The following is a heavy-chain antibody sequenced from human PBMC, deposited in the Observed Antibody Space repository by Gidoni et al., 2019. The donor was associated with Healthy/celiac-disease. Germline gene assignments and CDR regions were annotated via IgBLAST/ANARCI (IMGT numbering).Heavy chain of an antibody. V-gene: IGHV3-9*01. J-gene: IGHJ4*02. CDR3: AKGDGSGKYYFDY. CDR1: GFTFDDYA. Sequence: EVQLVESVGGLVQPGRSLRLSCAASGFTFDDYAMHWVRQAPGKGLEWVSGISWNSGSIGYADSVKGRFTISRDNAKNSLYLQMNSLRAEDTALYYCAKGDGSGKYYFDYWGQGTLVTVSS. D-gene: IGHD3-10*01. CDR2: ISWNSGSI.